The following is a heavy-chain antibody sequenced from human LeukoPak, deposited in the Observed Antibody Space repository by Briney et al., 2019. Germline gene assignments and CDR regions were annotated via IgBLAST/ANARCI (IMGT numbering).Heavy chain of an antibody. CDR3: ARGRRSGYQLDY. CDR2: INSDGSST. J-gene: IGHJ4*02. V-gene: IGHV3-74*01. Sequence: GGSLRLSCAASGFTFSSYWMHWVRQAPGKGLVWVSRINSDGSSTSYADSVKGRFTIFRDNAKNTLYLQMNSLRAEDTAVYYCARGRRSGYQLDYWGQGTLVTVSS. CDR1: GFTFSSYW. D-gene: IGHD3-3*01.